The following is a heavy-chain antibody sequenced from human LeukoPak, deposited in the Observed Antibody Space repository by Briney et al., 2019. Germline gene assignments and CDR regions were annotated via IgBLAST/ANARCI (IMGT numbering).Heavy chain of an antibody. CDR1: GFSFGTSS. J-gene: IGHJ4*02. CDR2: ITYDGGNE. V-gene: IGHV3-30*18. D-gene: IGHD6-19*01. CDR3: AKVRWDNSGWYYLDS. Sequence: GGSLRLSCAASGFSFGTSSMNWVRQAPGKGLEWVAVITYDGGNEYYTDSVKGRSTISRDNSKGTLYLQMNSLRTEDTAVYYCAKVRWDNSGWYYLDSWGQGTLVTVSS.